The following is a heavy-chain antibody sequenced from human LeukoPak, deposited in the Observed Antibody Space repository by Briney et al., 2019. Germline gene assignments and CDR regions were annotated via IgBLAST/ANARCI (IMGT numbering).Heavy chain of an antibody. CDR3: ARRRYFDSTGYNPSHYFDY. V-gene: IGHV4-59*01. CDR1: GDSFIGSY. Sequence: SETQSLICAVSGDSFIGSYWSWIRQAPGKGLEWIGYIYHPVDTSYNPSLQSRVTISADISKKQFSLRMTSVTAADTAVYYRARRRYFDSTGYNPSHYFDYWGQGILVTVSS. D-gene: IGHD3-22*01. J-gene: IGHJ4*02. CDR2: IYHPVDT.